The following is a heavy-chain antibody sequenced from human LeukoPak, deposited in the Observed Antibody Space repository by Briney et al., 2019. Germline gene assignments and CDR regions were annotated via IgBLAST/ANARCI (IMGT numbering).Heavy chain of an antibody. D-gene: IGHD2-15*01. V-gene: IGHV4-4*08. CDR3: ARYFEVAGRWYLDY. Sequence: SETLSLTCTVSGGSISNHYWSWIRQPPGKGLEWIGFIYATGRTDYNPSFTSRATVSADMSKNQFSLKLSSVTAADTAMYYCARYFEVAGRWYLDYWGQGTLVTVSS. J-gene: IGHJ4*02. CDR2: IYATGRT. CDR1: GGSISNHY.